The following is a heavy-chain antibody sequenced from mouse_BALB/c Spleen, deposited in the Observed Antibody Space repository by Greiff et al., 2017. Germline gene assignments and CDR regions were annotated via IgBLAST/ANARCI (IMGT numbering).Heavy chain of an antibody. CDR2: ISYSGST. CDR3: ARYWEGYYDYYAMDY. Sequence: DVKLQESGPSLVKPSQTLSLTCSVTGDSITSGYWNWIRKFPGNKLEYMGYISYSGSTYYNPSLKSRISITRDTSKNQYYLQLNSVTTEDTATYYCARYWEGYYDYYAMDYWGQGTSVTVSS. D-gene: IGHD2-3*01. J-gene: IGHJ4*01. CDR1: GDSITSGY. V-gene: IGHV3-8*02.